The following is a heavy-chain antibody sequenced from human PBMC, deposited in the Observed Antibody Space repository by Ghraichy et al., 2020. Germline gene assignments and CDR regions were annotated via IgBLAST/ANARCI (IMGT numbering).Heavy chain of an antibody. CDR3: AALAARDPPFDY. J-gene: IGHJ4*02. CDR2: INPNSGGT. Sequence: VKVSCKASGYTFTGYYMHWVRQAPGQGLEWMGWINPNSGGTNYAQKFQGRVTMTRDTSISTAYMELSRLRSDDTAVYYCAALAARDPPFDYWGQGTLVTVSS. D-gene: IGHD6-6*01. CDR1: GYTFTGYY. V-gene: IGHV1-2*02.